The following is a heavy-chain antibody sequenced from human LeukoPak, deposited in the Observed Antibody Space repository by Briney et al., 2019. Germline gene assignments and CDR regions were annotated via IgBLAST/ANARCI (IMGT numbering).Heavy chain of an antibody. Sequence: SETLSLTCAVYGGSFGGYYWSWIRQPPGKGLEWIGEINHSGSTNYNPSLKSRVTISVDTSKNQFSLKLSSVTAADTAVYYCARGKGVLRYFDWLLSPNWFDPWGQGTLVTVSS. V-gene: IGHV4-34*01. CDR1: GGSFGGYY. CDR3: ARGKGVLRYFDWLLSPNWFDP. J-gene: IGHJ5*02. D-gene: IGHD3-9*01. CDR2: INHSGST.